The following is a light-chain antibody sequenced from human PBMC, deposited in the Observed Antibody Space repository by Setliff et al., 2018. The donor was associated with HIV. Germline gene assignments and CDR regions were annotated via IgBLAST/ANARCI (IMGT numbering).Light chain of an antibody. V-gene: IGLV2-18*02. CDR1: SSDVGRYNR. J-gene: IGLJ3*02. Sequence: QSVLTQPPSVSGSPGQSVTISCTGTSSDVGRYNRVSWYQQPPGTAPKLMIYEVTNRPSGVPDRLSGSKSGSTASLTISGLQAEDEGDYYCSSYTSGSTLVVFGGGTK. CDR2: EVT. CDR3: SSYTSGSTLVV.